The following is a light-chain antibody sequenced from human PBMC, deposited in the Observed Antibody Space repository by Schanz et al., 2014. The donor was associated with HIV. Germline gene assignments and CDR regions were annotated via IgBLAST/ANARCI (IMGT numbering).Light chain of an antibody. V-gene: IGKV3D-15*01. CDR2: EAS. CDR1: ESINTN. J-gene: IGKJ2*01. Sequence: EVVLTQSPGSLSLSPGERATLSCRASESINTNYVAWYQQKPGQAPRLLISEASTRATGIPDRFSGSGSGTDFTLTISSLQSEDFAVYYCQQYNNWPPYTFGQGTKLEIK. CDR3: QQYNNWPPYT.